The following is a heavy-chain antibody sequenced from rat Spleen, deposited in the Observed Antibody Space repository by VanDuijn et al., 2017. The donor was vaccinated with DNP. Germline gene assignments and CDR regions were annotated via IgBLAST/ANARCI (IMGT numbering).Heavy chain of an antibody. D-gene: IGHD1-3*01. CDR2: ISHSGTT. CDR3: ARHGRVTTVATYWYFDF. Sequence: EVQLQESGPGLVKPSQSLSLTCSVTGYSITSSYRWNWIRKFPGNKLEWIGHISHSGTTSYHPSLKSRISITRDTSKNQFFLQLNSVTTEDTATYYCARHGRVTTVATYWYFDFWGPGTMVTVSS. V-gene: IGHV3-1*01. CDR1: GYSITSSY. J-gene: IGHJ1*01.